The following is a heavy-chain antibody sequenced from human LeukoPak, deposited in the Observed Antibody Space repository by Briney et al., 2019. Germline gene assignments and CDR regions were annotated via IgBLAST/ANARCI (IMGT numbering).Heavy chain of an antibody. CDR2: ISAYNGNT. CDR1: GYTFTSYG. D-gene: IGHD3-10*01. J-gene: IGHJ4*02. CDR3: ARFRNYYGSGSYFDY. V-gene: IGHV1-18*01. Sequence: ASVKVSCKASGYTFTSYGISWVRQAPGQGLEWMGWISAYNGNTNYAQKLQGRVTMTTDTPTSTAYMELRSLRSDDTAVYYCARFRNYYGSGSYFDYWGQGTLVTVSS.